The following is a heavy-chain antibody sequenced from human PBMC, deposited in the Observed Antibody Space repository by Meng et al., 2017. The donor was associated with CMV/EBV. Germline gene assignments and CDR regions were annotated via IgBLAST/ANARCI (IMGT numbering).Heavy chain of an antibody. D-gene: IGHD6-13*01. CDR2: ISYDGSNK. CDR1: GFTFSSYA. J-gene: IGHJ4*02. V-gene: IGHV3-30-3*01. Sequence: VEAGGGVVQPWRPLSYSCAVSGFTFSSYAMHWVRQAPGKGLEWVAVISYDGSNKYYADSVKGRFTISRDNSKNTLYLQMNSLRAEDTAVYYCARVGGIAAADSFDYWGQGTLVTVSS. CDR3: ARVGGIAAADSFDY.